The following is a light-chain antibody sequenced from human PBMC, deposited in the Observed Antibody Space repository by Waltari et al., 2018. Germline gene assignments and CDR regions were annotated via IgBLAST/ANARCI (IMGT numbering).Light chain of an antibody. Sequence: QSALTQPPSASGSPGQSVTISCTGTSSDVGGYKFVSWYKQLPGKAPILLIYEASERPSGVPDRFSGSKSGNTAALTVSGLQAEDEADYYCSSYAGSSNFVFGTGTKVTVL. CDR2: EAS. CDR3: SSYAGSSNFV. J-gene: IGLJ1*01. V-gene: IGLV2-8*01. CDR1: SSDVGGYKF.